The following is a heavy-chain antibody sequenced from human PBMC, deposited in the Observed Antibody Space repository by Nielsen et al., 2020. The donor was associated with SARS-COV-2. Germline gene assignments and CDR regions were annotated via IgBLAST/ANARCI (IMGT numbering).Heavy chain of an antibody. CDR2: ISEISSST. Sequence: GESLKISCAVSGFTFSDYYMSWIRQAPGKGLEWISFISEISSSTNYADSVKGRFTISRDNAKNSLYLQMNSLRAEDTAIYYCARIASGDWIYYFDSWGQGTLVTVSS. V-gene: IGHV3-11*03. D-gene: IGHD3-9*01. CDR1: GFTFSDYY. J-gene: IGHJ4*02. CDR3: ARIASGDWIYYFDS.